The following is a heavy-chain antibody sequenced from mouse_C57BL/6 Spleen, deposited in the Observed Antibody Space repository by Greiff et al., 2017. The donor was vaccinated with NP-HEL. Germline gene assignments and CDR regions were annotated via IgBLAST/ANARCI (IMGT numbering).Heavy chain of an antibody. J-gene: IGHJ1*03. CDR1: GYTFTEYT. CDR2: FYPGSGSI. Sequence: VKLMESGAELVKPGASVKLSCKASGYTFTEYTIHWVKQRSGQGLEWIGWFYPGSGSIKYNEKFKDKATLTAAKSSSTVYMELSRLTSEDSAVYFCARHERMATYYDGSSYGYFDVWGTGTTVTVSS. CDR3: ARHERMATYYDGSSYGYFDV. D-gene: IGHD1-1*01. V-gene: IGHV1-62-2*01.